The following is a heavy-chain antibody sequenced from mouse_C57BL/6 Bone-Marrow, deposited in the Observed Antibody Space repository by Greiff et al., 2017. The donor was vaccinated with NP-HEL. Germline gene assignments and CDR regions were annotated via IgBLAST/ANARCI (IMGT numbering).Heavy chain of an antibody. V-gene: IGHV5-4*01. J-gene: IGHJ4*01. CDR2: ISDGGSYT. CDR3: ARVYDYDHAMDY. CDR1: GFTFSSYA. D-gene: IGHD2-4*01. Sequence: DVHLVESGGGLVKPGGSLKLSCAASGFTFSSYAMSWVRQTPEKRLEWVATISDGGSYTYYPDNVKGRFTISRDNAKNNLYLQMSHLKSEDTAMYYCARVYDYDHAMDYWGQGTSVTVSS.